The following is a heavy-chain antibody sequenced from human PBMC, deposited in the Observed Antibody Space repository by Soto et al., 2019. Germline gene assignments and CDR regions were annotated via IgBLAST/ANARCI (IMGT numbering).Heavy chain of an antibody. D-gene: IGHD3-10*01. CDR3: ARKRGGSVTWDY. V-gene: IGHV3-7*01. CDR1: GFTYNMYW. Sequence: EVQLVESGGGLVQPGGSLRLSCAASGFTYNMYWMSWVRQAPGKGLEWVGNIKEDGSEKYYGDSVKGRFTISRDNANKSLYLEMNSLRVEDTAVYYWARKRGGSVTWDYWGQGTLVTVSS. J-gene: IGHJ4*02. CDR2: IKEDGSEK.